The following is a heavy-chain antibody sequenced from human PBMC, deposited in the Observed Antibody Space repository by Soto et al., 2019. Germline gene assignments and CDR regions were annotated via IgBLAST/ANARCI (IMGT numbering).Heavy chain of an antibody. V-gene: IGHV1-69*06. CDR1: VVTFSSYA. D-gene: IGHD5-12*01. Sequence: SVKVSCKASVVTFSSYAINWVRQAPGQGLEWMGGIIPIFGTANYAQKFQGRVTITADKSTSTAYMELSSLRSEDTAVYYCAKRALMATISYFDYWGQGSLVTVSS. J-gene: IGHJ4*02. CDR3: AKRALMATISYFDY. CDR2: IIPIFGTA.